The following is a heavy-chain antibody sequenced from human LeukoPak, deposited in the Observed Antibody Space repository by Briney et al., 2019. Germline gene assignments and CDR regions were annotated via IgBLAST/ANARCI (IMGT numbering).Heavy chain of an antibody. CDR2: ISGNGGGT. D-gene: IGHD6-13*01. CDR1: GFSFRAYT. J-gene: IGHJ4*02. Sequence: GGSLRLSCAASGFSFRAYTINWVRQAPGKGLEWVSGISGNGGGTYYADSVKGRFTISRDNSKNTLYLQMNSLRVGDTAVYYCAKSFGYSRSWFDNWGQGTLVTVSS. V-gene: IGHV3-23*01. CDR3: AKSFGYSRSWFDN.